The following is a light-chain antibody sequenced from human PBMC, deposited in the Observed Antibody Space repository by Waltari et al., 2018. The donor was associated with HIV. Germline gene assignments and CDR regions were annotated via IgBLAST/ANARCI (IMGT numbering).Light chain of an antibody. J-gene: IGLJ3*02. CDR2: RNN. V-gene: IGLV1-47*01. CDR1: SSNIGGNY. Sequence: QSVLTQPPSASGTPGQRVTISCSGSSSNIGGNYVYWYQQLPGTAPKLLIYRNNRRPSGVPDRFSGSKSVTPASLAISGLRSEDEADYYCAAWDDSLSGLVFGGGTKLTVL. CDR3: AAWDDSLSGLV.